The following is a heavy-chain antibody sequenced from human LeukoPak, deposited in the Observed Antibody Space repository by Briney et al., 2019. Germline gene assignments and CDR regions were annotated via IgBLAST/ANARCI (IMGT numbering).Heavy chain of an antibody. Sequence: GGSLRLSCEASGFAFSGYAMSWVRQAPGKGLEWVSTIRNSGGDTYYADPVKGRFTISRDNSRNILYVQMSSLRAEDTAIYYCARTRITTRGYYYGLDVWGQGTMVTV. CDR1: GFAFSGYA. CDR2: IRNSGGDT. D-gene: IGHD1-26*01. J-gene: IGHJ6*02. V-gene: IGHV3-23*01. CDR3: ARTRITTRGYYYGLDV.